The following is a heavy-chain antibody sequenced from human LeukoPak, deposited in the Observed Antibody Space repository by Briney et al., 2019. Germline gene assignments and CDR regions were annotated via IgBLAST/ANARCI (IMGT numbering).Heavy chain of an antibody. V-gene: IGHV1-2*02. CDR3: ARGVVLMVCAVFDY. D-gene: IGHD2-8*01. CDR1: GYTFTGYY. Sequence: ASVTVSCKASGYTFTGYYMHWGRQAPGQGLEWMGWINPNSGGTNYAQKFQGRVTMTRDTSISTAYMELSRLRSDDTAVYYCARGVVLMVCAVFDYWGQGTLVTVSP. J-gene: IGHJ4*02. CDR2: INPNSGGT.